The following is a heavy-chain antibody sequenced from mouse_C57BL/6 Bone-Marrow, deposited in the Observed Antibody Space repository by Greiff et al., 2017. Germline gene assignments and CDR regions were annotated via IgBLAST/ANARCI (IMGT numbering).Heavy chain of an antibody. CDR3: TTKDYYGRFDY. J-gene: IGHJ2*01. CDR1: GFNIKDYY. Sequence: VQLQQSGAELVRPGASVKLSCTASGFNIKDYYMHWVKQRPEQGLEWIGRIDPEDGDTEYAPKFQSKATMTADTSSNTAYLHLSRLTSEDTAVYYWTTKDYYGRFDYWGQGTTRTVSS. V-gene: IGHV14-1*01. D-gene: IGHD1-1*01. CDR2: IDPEDGDT.